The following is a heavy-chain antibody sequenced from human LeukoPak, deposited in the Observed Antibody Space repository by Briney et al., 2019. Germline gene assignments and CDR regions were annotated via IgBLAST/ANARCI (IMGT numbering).Heavy chain of an antibody. CDR1: GFTFSSYA. CDR3: ARAPGGQQRVLDWDDYYGMDV. V-gene: IGHV3-30*04. CDR2: ISYDGSNK. D-gene: IGHD6-13*01. J-gene: IGHJ6*02. Sequence: GGSLRLSCAASGFTFSSYAMHWVRQAPGKGLELVAVISYDGSNKYYADSVKGRFTISSDNSKNTLYLQMNSLRAEDTAVYYCARAPGGQQRVLDWDDYYGMDVWGQGTTVTVSS.